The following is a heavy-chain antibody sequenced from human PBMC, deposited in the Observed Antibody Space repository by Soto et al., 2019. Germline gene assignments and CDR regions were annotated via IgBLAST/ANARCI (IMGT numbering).Heavy chain of an antibody. D-gene: IGHD6-13*01. CDR2: IASDGKDK. J-gene: IGHJ4*02. Sequence: QVQLVESGGGVVQPGRSLKLSCAASGFTFSNYAIHWVRQAPGKGLEWVAVIASDGKDKRYVDSAKGRFTISRDNSKNQVYLQMDSLRGEDTAVYYCAKGGTVGAADYFFDFWGQGSLVTVSS. V-gene: IGHV3-30*18. CDR3: AKGGTVGAADYFFDF. CDR1: GFTFSNYA.